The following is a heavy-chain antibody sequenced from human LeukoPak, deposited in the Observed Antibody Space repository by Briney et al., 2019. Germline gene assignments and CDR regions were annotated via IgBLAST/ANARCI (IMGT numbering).Heavy chain of an antibody. Sequence: SETLSLTCTVSGGSISSYYWSWIRQPAGKGLEWIGRIYTSGGTNYNPSLKSRVTMSVDTSKNQFSLKLSSVTAADTAVYYCAGGVAYYYDSSGYFDYWGQEPWSPSPQ. V-gene: IGHV4-4*07. J-gene: IGHJ4*01. CDR1: GGSISSYY. CDR2: IYTSGGT. D-gene: IGHD3-22*01. CDR3: AGGVAYYYDSSGYFDY.